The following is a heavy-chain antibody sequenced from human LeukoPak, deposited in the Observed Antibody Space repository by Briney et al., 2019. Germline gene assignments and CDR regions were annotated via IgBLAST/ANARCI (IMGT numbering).Heavy chain of an antibody. V-gene: IGHV1-3*01. D-gene: IGHD4-17*01. CDR3: AKARWTSTATTYYLDY. J-gene: IGHJ4*02. Sequence: ASVKVSCKASGYTFTGYAVQWVRQAPGQRLEWMGWINAGNGKTKYSQKFQGRVTITRDTSASTAYVELSSLRSEDTAVYYCAKARWTSTATTYYLDYWGQGTVVTVSS. CDR2: INAGNGKT. CDR1: GYTFTGYA.